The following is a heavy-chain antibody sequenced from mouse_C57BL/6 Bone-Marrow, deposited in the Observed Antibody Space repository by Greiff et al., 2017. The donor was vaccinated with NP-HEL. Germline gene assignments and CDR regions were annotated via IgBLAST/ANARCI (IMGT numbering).Heavy chain of an antibody. CDR1: GYTFTDYY. CDR2: IYPGSGNT. D-gene: IGHD1-1*01. J-gene: IGHJ1*03. Sequence: VQLQQSGAELVRPGASVKLSCKASGYTFTDYYINWVKQRPGQGLEWIARIYPGSGNTYYNEKFKGKATLTAEKSSSTAYMQLSSLTSEDSAVYFCARRTTVVPYWYFDVWGTGTTVTVSS. CDR3: ARRTTVVPYWYFDV. V-gene: IGHV1-76*01.